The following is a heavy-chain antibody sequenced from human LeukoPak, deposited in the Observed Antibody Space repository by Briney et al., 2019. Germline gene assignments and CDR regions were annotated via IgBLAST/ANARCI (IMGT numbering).Heavy chain of an antibody. CDR2: ISSSSSYI. CDR1: GFTFSSYS. Sequence: GGSLRLSCAASGFTFSSYSMNWVRQAPGKGLEWVSSISSSSSYIYYADSVKGRFTISRDNAKNSLYLQMNSLRAEDTAVYYCARDLYYDFWSGYHSDAFDIWGQGTMVTVSS. D-gene: IGHD3-3*01. CDR3: ARDLYYDFWSGYHSDAFDI. J-gene: IGHJ3*02. V-gene: IGHV3-21*01.